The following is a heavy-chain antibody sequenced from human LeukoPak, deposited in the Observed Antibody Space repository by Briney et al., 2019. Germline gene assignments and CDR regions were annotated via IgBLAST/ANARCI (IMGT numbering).Heavy chain of an antibody. J-gene: IGHJ4*02. V-gene: IGHV4-59*01. CDR3: ARGRGDSKGTSFDF. Sequence: SETLSLTCTVSGGPMYNYYWSWIPQSPGKGLEWVGYIYHTGSATYKPSLNSRVTLSLDTSKNQFSLRLNSVTAADTAVYYCARGRGDSKGTSFDFWGQGTLVTVS. CDR1: GGPMYNYY. D-gene: IGHD3-22*01. CDR2: IYHTGSA.